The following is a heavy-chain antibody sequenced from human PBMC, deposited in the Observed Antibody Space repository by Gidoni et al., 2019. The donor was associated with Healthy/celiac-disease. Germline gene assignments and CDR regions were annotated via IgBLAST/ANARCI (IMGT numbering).Heavy chain of an antibody. CDR2: IRSKANSYAT. CDR3: TSISGQWLAD. Sequence: EVQLVESGGGLVQPGGSLKLSCAASGFTFSGSAMHWVRQASGKGLEWVGRIRSKANSYATAYAASVKGRFTISRDDSKNTAYLQMNSLKTEDTAVYYCTSISGQWLADWGQGTLVTVSS. CDR1: GFTFSGSA. J-gene: IGHJ4*02. D-gene: IGHD6-19*01. V-gene: IGHV3-73*02.